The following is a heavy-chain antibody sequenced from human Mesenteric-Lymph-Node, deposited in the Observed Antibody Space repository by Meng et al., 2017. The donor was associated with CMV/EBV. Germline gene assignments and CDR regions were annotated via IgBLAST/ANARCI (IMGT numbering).Heavy chain of an antibody. J-gene: IGHJ4*02. CDR1: GFTFSSYA. CDR3: AKDLKYYDFWSGYPQVDY. CDR2: ISGSGGST. V-gene: IGHV3-23*01. Sequence: GKSLKISCAASGFTFSSYAMSWVRQAPGKGLEWVSAISGSGGSTYYADSVKGRFTISRDNSKNTLYLQMNSLRAEDTAVYYCAKDLKYYDFWSGYPQVDYWGQGTLVTVSS. D-gene: IGHD3-3*01.